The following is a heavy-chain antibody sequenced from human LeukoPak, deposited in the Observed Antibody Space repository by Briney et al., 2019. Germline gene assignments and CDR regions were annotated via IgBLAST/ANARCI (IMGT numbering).Heavy chain of an antibody. J-gene: IGHJ4*02. CDR3: ASLYSDFDY. Sequence: PSGTLSLTCAVSGDSMSSGYWWSWVRPPPGKGLEWIGEIYHSGSTNYNPSLKSRVIISVDKSKNQFSLRLSSVTAADTAVYYCASLYSDFDYWGQGTLVTVFS. D-gene: IGHD2-21*01. CDR2: IYHSGST. CDR1: GDSMSSGYW. V-gene: IGHV4-4*02.